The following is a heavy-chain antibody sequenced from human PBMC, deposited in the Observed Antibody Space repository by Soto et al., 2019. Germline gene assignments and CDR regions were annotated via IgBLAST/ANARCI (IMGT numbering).Heavy chain of an antibody. Sequence: SETLSLTCTVSGGSISSGDYYWSWIRQPPGKGLEWIGYIYYSGSTYYNPSLKSRVTISVDTSKNQFSLNLSSVTAADTAVYYCARYKRTCSGGPRYGPSWFDPWGQGILVTVSS. D-gene: IGHD2-15*01. CDR3: ARYKRTCSGGPRYGPSWFDP. V-gene: IGHV4-30-4*01. J-gene: IGHJ5*02. CDR1: GGSISSGDYY. CDR2: IYYSGST.